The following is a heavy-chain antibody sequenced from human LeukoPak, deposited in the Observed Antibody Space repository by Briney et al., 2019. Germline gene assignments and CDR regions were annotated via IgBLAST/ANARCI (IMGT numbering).Heavy chain of an antibody. CDR3: ARQGSSGAAIDY. Sequence: PSETLSLTCTVSGGSISSYYWSWIRQPPGKGLEWIGYIYYSGNTNYNPSLKSRVTISVDTSKHQFSLKLSSVTAADTAVYYCARQGSSGAAIDYWGQGALVTVSS. D-gene: IGHD2-15*01. J-gene: IGHJ4*02. CDR1: GGSISSYY. V-gene: IGHV4-59*08. CDR2: IYYSGNT.